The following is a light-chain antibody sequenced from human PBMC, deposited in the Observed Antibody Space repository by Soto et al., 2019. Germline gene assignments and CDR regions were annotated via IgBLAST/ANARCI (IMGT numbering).Light chain of an antibody. CDR3: HQYDDWPPA. CDR1: HDVTTY. V-gene: IGKV3-15*01. Sequence: EIGLTQSPENLSLSPGARATLSCRASHDVTTYLAWYQQKSGQAPRLLIYAASTRATGIPARFSGSGSGRQFTLTISSLQSEDFAVYYCHQYDDWPPAFGQGTKVDIK. CDR2: AAS. J-gene: IGKJ1*01.